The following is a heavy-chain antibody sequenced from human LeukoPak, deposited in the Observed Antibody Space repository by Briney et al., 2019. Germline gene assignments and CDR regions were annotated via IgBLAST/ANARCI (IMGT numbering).Heavy chain of an antibody. D-gene: IGHD1-26*01. CDR3: AKDTRYSGSYWGAFDI. Sequence: GGSLRLSCAASGFTFSSYWMSWVRQAPGKGLEWVANIRQDGSDKYYVDSVKGRFTISRDNSKNTLYLQMNSLRAEDTAVYYCAKDTRYSGSYWGAFDIWGQGTMVTVSS. V-gene: IGHV3-7*03. J-gene: IGHJ3*02. CDR1: GFTFSSYW. CDR2: IRQDGSDK.